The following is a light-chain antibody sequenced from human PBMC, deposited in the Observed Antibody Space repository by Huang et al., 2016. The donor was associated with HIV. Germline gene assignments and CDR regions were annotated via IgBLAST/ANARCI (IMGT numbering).Light chain of an antibody. CDR1: QSVLYSSNNKNY. J-gene: IGKJ4*01. CDR3: QQYYSTLALT. CDR2: WAS. Sequence: DIVMTQSPDSLAVSLGERATINCKSSQSVLYSSNNKNYLAWYQQKPGQPPNLLISWASTRESGVPDRFSGSGSWTDFTLTISSLQAEDVAVYYCQQYYSTLALTFGGGTKVEIK. V-gene: IGKV4-1*01.